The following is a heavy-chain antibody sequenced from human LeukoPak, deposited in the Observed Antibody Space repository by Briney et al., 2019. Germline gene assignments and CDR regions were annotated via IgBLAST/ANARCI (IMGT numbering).Heavy chain of an antibody. Sequence: PSETLSLTCAVYGGSFSGYYWSWIRQPPGKGLEWIGETNHSGSTNYNPSLKSRVTISVDTSKNQFSLKLSSVTAADTAVYYCARGEVCGGDCYSGWFDPWGQGTLVTVSS. J-gene: IGHJ5*02. CDR2: TNHSGST. D-gene: IGHD2-21*02. CDR3: ARGEVCGGDCYSGWFDP. V-gene: IGHV4-34*01. CDR1: GGSFSGYY.